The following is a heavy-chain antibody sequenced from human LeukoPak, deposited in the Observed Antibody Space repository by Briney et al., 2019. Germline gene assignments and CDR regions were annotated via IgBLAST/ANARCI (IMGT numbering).Heavy chain of an antibody. CDR3: ARSYGSGSYHPDY. J-gene: IGHJ4*02. CDR1: GGSISSSNW. Sequence: PSETLSLTCAVSGGSISSSNWWSWVRQPPGKGLEWIGEIYHSGSTNYNPSLKSRVTISVDKSKNQFSLKLSSVTAADTVVHYCARSYGSGSYHPDYWGQGTLVTVSS. D-gene: IGHD3-10*01. V-gene: IGHV4-4*02. CDR2: IYHSGST.